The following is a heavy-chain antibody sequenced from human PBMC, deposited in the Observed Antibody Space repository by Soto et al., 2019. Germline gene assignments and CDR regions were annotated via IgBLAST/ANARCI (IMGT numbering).Heavy chain of an antibody. V-gene: IGHV6-1*01. D-gene: IGHD6-19*01. CDR2: TYYRSKWYN. CDR1: GDSVSSNSAA. Sequence: QVQLQQSGPGLVKPSQTLSLTCAISGDSVSSNSAAWNWIRQSPSRGLEWLGRTYYRSKWYNDYAVSVNSRITINPDTSKNQFSLQLNSVTPEDTAVYYCARGILAVAGKTNWFDPWGQGTLVTVSS. CDR3: ARGILAVAGKTNWFDP. J-gene: IGHJ5*02.